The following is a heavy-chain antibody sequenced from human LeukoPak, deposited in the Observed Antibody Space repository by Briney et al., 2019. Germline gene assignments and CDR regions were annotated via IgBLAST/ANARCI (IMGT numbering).Heavy chain of an antibody. V-gene: IGHV1-69*17. CDR2: IIPIFGIA. D-gene: IGHD2-2*01. Sequence: GASVKVSCKASGGTFSSYAISCVRQAPGQGLERMGWIIPIFGIANYAQKFQGRVTITADKSTSTAYMELSSLRSEDTAVYYCARDYCSSTSCYGDYRGQGTLVTVSS. J-gene: IGHJ4*02. CDR3: ARDYCSSTSCYGDY. CDR1: GGTFSSYA.